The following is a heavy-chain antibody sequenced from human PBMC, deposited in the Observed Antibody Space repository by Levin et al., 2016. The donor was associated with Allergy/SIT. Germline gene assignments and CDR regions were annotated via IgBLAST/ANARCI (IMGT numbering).Heavy chain of an antibody. CDR2: INSDGSST. CDR3: ARDQARYCSSTSCPARYYGMDV. CDR1: GFTFNNYW. D-gene: IGHD2-2*01. J-gene: IGHJ6*02. Sequence: ETLSLTCAASGFTFNNYWMHWVRQAPGKGLVWVSRINSDGSSTNYADSVKGRFTISRDNAKNTLYLQMNSLRAEDTAVYYCARDQARYCSSTSCPARYYGMDVWGQGTTVTVSS. V-gene: IGHV3-74*01.